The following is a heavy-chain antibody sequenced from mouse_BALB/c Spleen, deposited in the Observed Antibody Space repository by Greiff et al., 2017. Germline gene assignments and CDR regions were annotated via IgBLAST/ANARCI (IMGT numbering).Heavy chain of an antibody. CDR2: ILPGSGST. J-gene: IGHJ2*01. V-gene: IGHV1-9*01. Sequence: VQLQQSGAELMKPGASVKISCKATGYTFSSYWIEWVKQRPGHGLEWIGEILPGSGSTNYNEKFKGKATFTADTSSNTAYMQLSSLTSEDSAVYYCARLGYRYYFDYWGQGTTLTVSS. CDR1: GYTFSSYW. CDR3: ARLGYRYYFDY. D-gene: IGHD2-14*01.